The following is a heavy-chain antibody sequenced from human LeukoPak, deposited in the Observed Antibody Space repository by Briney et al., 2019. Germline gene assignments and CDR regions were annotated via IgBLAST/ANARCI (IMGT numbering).Heavy chain of an antibody. D-gene: IGHD6-13*01. V-gene: IGHV4-39*01. Sequence: SETLSLTCTVSGDSISSNSYYSGWIRQPPGKGLEWIGSIYYSGSTYYNPSLKSRVTVSVDTSKNQFFLKLSSVTAADTAVYYCARHIRQQTFDPWGQGTLVTVSS. CDR1: GDSISSNSYY. CDR2: IYYSGST. CDR3: ARHIRQQTFDP. J-gene: IGHJ5*02.